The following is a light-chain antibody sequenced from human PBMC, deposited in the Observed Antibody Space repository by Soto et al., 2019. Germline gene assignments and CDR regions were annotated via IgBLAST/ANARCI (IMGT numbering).Light chain of an antibody. CDR1: SSNIGAGYD. CDR2: GNS. V-gene: IGLV1-40*01. Sequence: QSVLTQPPSVSGAPGQRVTISCTGSSSNIGAGYDVHWYQPLPGTAPKLLIYGNSNRPSGVPDRFSGYKSVSSASLAITGLQADDEADYDCQSYDSSRSGWVFGGGTKLTVL. J-gene: IGLJ3*02. CDR3: QSYDSSRSGWV.